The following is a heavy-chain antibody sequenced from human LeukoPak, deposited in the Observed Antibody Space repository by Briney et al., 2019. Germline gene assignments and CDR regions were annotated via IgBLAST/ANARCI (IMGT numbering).Heavy chain of an antibody. CDR3: AREGGFGRRDGYWNSLDAFDI. D-gene: IGHD5-24*01. CDR1: GYTFTGYY. CDR2: IIPIFGTA. V-gene: IGHV1-69*05. Sequence: VASVKVSCKASGYTFTGYYMHWVRQAPGQGLEWMGGIIPIFGTANYAQKFQGRVTITRDTSASTAYMELSSLRSEDMAVYYCAREGGFGRRDGYWNSLDAFDIWGQGTMVTVSS. J-gene: IGHJ3*02.